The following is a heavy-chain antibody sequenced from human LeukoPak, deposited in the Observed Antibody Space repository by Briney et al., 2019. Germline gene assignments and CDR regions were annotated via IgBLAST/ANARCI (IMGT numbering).Heavy chain of an antibody. D-gene: IGHD3-16*01. CDR2: INSDGSST. CDR3: ARDFGYDYVWGSYGY. V-gene: IGHV3-74*01. Sequence: PGGSLRLSCAASGFTFSSYWMHWVRQAPGKGLVWVSRINSDGSSTSYADSVKGRFTISRDNAKNTLYLQMNSLRAEDTAVYYCARDFGYDYVWGSYGYWGQGTLVTVSS. J-gene: IGHJ4*02. CDR1: GFTFSSYW.